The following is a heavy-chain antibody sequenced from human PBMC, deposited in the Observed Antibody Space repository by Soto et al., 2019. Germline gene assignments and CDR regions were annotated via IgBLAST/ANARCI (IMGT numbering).Heavy chain of an antibody. CDR1: GGSFSGYY. Sequence: TCAVYGGSFSGYYWTWIRQPPGTGLEWIGEINHSGSTKYNPSLKSRVTISVDKSKNQFSLKLSSVTAADTAVYYCASSNIAAAGFYYYGMDVWGRGTTVTVSS. CDR3: ASSNIAAAGFYYYGMDV. V-gene: IGHV4-34*01. D-gene: IGHD6-13*01. J-gene: IGHJ6*02. CDR2: INHSGST.